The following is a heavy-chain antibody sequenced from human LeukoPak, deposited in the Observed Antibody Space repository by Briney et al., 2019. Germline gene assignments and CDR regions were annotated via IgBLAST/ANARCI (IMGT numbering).Heavy chain of an antibody. V-gene: IGHV3-48*04. CDR3: ASFTRGSPAWFDP. Sequence: GGSLRLSCAASGFTFSSYSMNWVRQAPGKGLEWVSYSSSSSSTIYYADSVKGRFTISRDNAKNSLYLQMNSLRAEDTAVYYCASFTRGSPAWFDPWGQGTLVTVSS. CDR2: SSSSSSTI. D-gene: IGHD1-26*01. CDR1: GFTFSSYS. J-gene: IGHJ5*02.